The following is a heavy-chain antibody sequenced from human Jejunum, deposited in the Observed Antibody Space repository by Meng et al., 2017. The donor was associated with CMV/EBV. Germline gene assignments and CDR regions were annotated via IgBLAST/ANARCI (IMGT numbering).Heavy chain of an antibody. D-gene: IGHD3-9*01. CDR1: GYTFTGCF. CDR3: ARGGGYFDWLVLDF. V-gene: IGHV1-2*06. Sequence: KASGYTFTGCFMHWVRQAPGQGLEWMGRINPKSGGTNYAQKFQGRVTMTRDTSISTAYMELSGLRSDDTAMYHCARGGGYFDWLVLDFWGQGTLVTVSS. J-gene: IGHJ4*02. CDR2: INPKSGGT.